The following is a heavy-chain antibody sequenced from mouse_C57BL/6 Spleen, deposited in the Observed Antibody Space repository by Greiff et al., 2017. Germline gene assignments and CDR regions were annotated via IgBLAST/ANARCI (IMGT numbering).Heavy chain of an antibody. V-gene: IGHV10-1*01. D-gene: IGHD1-1*01. CDR2: IRSKSNNYAT. J-gene: IGHJ3*01. CDR1: GFSFNTYA. CDR3: VGDYYGSSGFAY. Sequence: DVHLVESGGGLVQPKGSLKLSCAASGFSFNTYAMNWVRQAPGKGLEWVARIRSKSNNYATYYADSVKDRFTISRDDSESMLYLQMNNLKTEDTAMYYCVGDYYGSSGFAYWGQGTLVTVSA.